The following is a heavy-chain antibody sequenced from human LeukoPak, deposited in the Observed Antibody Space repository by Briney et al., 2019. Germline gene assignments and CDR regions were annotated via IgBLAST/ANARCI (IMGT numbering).Heavy chain of an antibody. J-gene: IGHJ5*02. CDR3: ARQPEGITGSHWFDP. V-gene: IGHV4-39*01. CDR1: GGSISSSSYY. Sequence: SETLSLTCTVSGGSISSSSYYWGWIRQPPGKGLEWIGSIYHSGSTYYNPSLKSRVTISVDTSKNQFSLKLSSVTAADTAVYYCARQPEGITGSHWFDPWGQGTLVTVSS. CDR2: IYHSGST. D-gene: IGHD1-20*01.